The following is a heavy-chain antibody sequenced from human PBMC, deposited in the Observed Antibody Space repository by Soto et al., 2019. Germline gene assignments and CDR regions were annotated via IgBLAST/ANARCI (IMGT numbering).Heavy chain of an antibody. V-gene: IGHV3-15*07. CDR3: TTDLPETPFEEQWLG. J-gene: IGHJ4*01. Sequence: EVQLVESGGGLVKPGGSLRLSCAASGFTFSNAWMNWVRQAPGKGLEWVGRIKSKTDGGTTDYAAPVKGRFTISRDDSKNTLYLQMNSLKTEDTAVYYCTTDLPETPFEEQWLGWGHGTLVTVSS. D-gene: IGHD6-19*01. CDR2: IKSKTDGGTT. CDR1: GFTFSNAW.